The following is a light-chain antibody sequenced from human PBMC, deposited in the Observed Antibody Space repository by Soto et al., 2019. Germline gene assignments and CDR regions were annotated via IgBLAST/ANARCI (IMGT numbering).Light chain of an antibody. Sequence: DIQMTQSPSSLSASVGDRVTITCRASQDINKHLTWFQQKQGKAPKSLIYDASNWQSGVPSKCSGSGYGTDFPLTISSLEPEDFATYYCQQYKTYPYTFGPGTKVDIK. CDR2: DAS. V-gene: IGKV1-16*02. J-gene: IGKJ3*01. CDR3: QQYKTYPYT. CDR1: QDINKH.